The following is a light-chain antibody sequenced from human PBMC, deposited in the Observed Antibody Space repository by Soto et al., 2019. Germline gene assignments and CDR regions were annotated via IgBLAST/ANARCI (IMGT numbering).Light chain of an antibody. CDR3: QQSYRSPWT. V-gene: IGKV1-39*01. CDR2: AAS. CDR1: QSISSY. Sequence: DIQMTQSPSSLSASVGDRVSITCRASQSISSYLNWYQQKPGKAPKLLIYAASSLHSGVPSRFSGSGSGTDFTLTISSLQPEDFATYYCQQSYRSPWTFGQGTKVEIK. J-gene: IGKJ1*01.